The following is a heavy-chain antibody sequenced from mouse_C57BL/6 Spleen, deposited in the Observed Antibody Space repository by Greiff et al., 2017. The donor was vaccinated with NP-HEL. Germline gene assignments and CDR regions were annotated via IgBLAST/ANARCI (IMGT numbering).Heavy chain of an antibody. V-gene: IGHV5-4*01. CDR3: AREKLRYFDY. J-gene: IGHJ2*01. CDR2: ISDGGSYT. CDR1: GFTFSSYA. Sequence: DVQLQESGGGLVKPGGSLKLSCAASGFTFSSYAMSWVRQTPEKRLEWVATISDGGSYTYYPDNVKGRFTISRDNAKNNLYLQMSHLKSEDTAMYYCAREKLRYFDYWGQGTTLTVSS. D-gene: IGHD3-2*02.